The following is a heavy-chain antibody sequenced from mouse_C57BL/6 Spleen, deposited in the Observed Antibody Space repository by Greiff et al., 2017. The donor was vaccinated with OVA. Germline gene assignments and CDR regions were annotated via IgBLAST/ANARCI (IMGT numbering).Heavy chain of an antibody. V-gene: IGHV3-6*01. J-gene: IGHJ4*01. CDR1: GYSITSGYY. CDR2: ISYDGSN. CDR3: ARGGLLDYYAMDY. Sequence: EVKLMESGPGLVKPSQSLSLTCSVTGYSITSGYYWNWIRQFPGNKLEWMGYISYDGSNNYNPSLKNRISITRDTSKNQFFLKLNSVTTEDTATYYCARGGLLDYYAMDYWGQGTSVTVSS. D-gene: IGHD1-1*01.